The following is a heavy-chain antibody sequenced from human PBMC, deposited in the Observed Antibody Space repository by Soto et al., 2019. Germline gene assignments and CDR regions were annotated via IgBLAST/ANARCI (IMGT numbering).Heavy chain of an antibody. Sequence: QITLKESGPTLVKPTQTLTLTCTFSGFSLSSSGVGVGWIRQPPGKALEWLALIYWDDDKRYSPSLKTRLTIPKDTPKKQVFLIMPNVAPGDTATYSWAPRRGGDGFAPWGQEPLVPAPS. CDR3: APRRGGDGFAP. CDR1: GFSLSSSGVG. CDR2: IYWDDDK. V-gene: IGHV2-5*02. D-gene: IGHD3-16*01. J-gene: IGHJ5*02.